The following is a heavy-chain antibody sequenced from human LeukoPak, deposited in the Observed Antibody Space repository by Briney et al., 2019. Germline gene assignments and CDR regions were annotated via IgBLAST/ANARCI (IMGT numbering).Heavy chain of an antibody. CDR3: ARGPRNDP. J-gene: IGHJ5*02. CDR1: GYPFTTWE. Sequence: ASVKVSCKTSGYPFTTWEINWVRQAAGQGLEWMGWVHPNSGNTAYAQKFQGRVTMTRDTSISTAYMELSGLRSDDTAAYFCARGPRNDPWGQGTLVTVSS. CDR2: VHPNSGNT. D-gene: IGHD1-14*01. V-gene: IGHV1-8*01.